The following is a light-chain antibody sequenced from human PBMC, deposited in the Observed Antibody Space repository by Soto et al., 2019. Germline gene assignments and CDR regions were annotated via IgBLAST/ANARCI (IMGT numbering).Light chain of an antibody. J-gene: IGLJ1*01. CDR3: SYCTSRNFFV. V-gene: IGLV2-14*03. Sequence: QSVLTQPASVSGSPGQSITVSCTGTSSDVGSHNCASWYQQHPGKAPKLIIYDVNNRPSGVSYRFSGSKSGNTASLTISGLRAEEGVVYYGSYCTSRNFFVFGTGTKVTAL. CDR2: DVN. CDR1: SSDVGSHNC.